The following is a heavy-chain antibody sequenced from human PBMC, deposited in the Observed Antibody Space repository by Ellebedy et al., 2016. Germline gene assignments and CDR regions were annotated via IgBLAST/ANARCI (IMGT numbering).Heavy chain of an antibody. D-gene: IGHD5-12*01. V-gene: IGHV4-59*08. CDR2: MYYNSGSTSGST. J-gene: IGHJ4*02. Sequence: SETLSLXXTVSGGSISTSYWSWIRQPPGKGLEWIGYMYYNSGSTSGSTNYNPSLKSRATISVDTSKNQFSLKLSSVTAADTAMYYCARVATGDWGQGTLVTVAS. CDR1: GGSISTSY. CDR3: ARVATGD.